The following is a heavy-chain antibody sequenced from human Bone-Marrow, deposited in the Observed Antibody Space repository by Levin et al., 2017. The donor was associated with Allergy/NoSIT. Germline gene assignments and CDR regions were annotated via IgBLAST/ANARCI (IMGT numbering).Heavy chain of an antibody. CDR1: GGSVRSQNYY. V-gene: IGHV4-61*01. CDR3: ARDYGDSSDAFAI. D-gene: IGHD2-21*02. Sequence: SETLSLTCSVSGGSVRSQNYYWSWIRQPPGKPLEWIGYVSYSGSTTYSPSLESRVTISLGTSENQFSLRLSSLTAADTAVYYCARDYGDSSDAFAIWGQGTMVTVSS. J-gene: IGHJ3*02. CDR2: VSYSGST.